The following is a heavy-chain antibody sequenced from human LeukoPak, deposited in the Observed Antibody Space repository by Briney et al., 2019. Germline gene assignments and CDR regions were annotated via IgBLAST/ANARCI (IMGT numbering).Heavy chain of an antibody. CDR3: ARVLGHVDAFDI. V-gene: IGHV4-34*01. J-gene: IGHJ3*02. D-gene: IGHD1-26*01. Sequence: SETLSLTCAVYGGSFSGYYWSWIRQPPGKGLEWIGEINHSGSTNYNPSLKSRVTISVDTSKNQLSLKLSSVTAADTAVYYCARVLGHVDAFDIWGQGTMVTVSS. CDR2: INHSGST. CDR1: GGSFSGYY.